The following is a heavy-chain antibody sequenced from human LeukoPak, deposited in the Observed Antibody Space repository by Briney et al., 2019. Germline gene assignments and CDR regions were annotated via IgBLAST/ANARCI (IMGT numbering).Heavy chain of an antibody. V-gene: IGHV3-9*01. Sequence: GGSLRLSCAASGFTFDDYAMHWVRQAPGKGLEWVSGISWNSGIIGYADSVKGRFTISRDNAKISLYLQMNSLRAEDTALYYCAKGREYSYGRFDSWGQGTLVTVSS. D-gene: IGHD5-18*01. CDR3: AKGREYSYGRFDS. J-gene: IGHJ4*02. CDR1: GFTFDDYA. CDR2: ISWNSGII.